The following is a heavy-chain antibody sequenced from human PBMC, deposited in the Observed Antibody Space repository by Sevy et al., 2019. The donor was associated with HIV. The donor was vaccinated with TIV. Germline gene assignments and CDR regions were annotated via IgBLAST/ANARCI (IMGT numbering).Heavy chain of an antibody. Sequence: GGSLRLSCSASGFPFNKEWMSWVRQAPGKGLEWVGRIKSKKDGGATDYAAPANGRFTISRDDSKNTLYLQMNSLKIEDRGFYYCSSQGERYWGLGTLVTVSS. D-gene: IGHD3-16*01. CDR1: GFPFNKEW. CDR2: IKSKKDGGAT. V-gene: IGHV3-15*01. J-gene: IGHJ4*02. CDR3: SSQGERY.